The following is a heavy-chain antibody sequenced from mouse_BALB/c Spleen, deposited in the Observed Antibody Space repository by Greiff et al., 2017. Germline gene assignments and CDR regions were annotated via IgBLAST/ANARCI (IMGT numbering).Heavy chain of an antibody. CDR3: TRVYDYDGGFDY. D-gene: IGHD2-4*01. CDR1: GYTFTSYW. V-gene: IGHV1-5*01. Sequence: VQLKQSGTVLARPGASVKMSCKASGYTFTSYWMHWVKQRPGQGLEWIGAIYPGNSDTSYNQKFKGKAKLTAVTSTSTAYMELSSLTNEDSAVYYCTRVYDYDGGFDYWGQGTTLTVSS. CDR2: IYPGNSDT. J-gene: IGHJ2*01.